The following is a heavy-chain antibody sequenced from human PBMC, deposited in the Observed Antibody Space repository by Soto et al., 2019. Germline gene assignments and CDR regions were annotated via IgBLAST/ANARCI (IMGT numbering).Heavy chain of an antibody. CDR2: ISYDGSNK. V-gene: IGHV3-30*18. CDR3: AKGFRGGITTFDY. D-gene: IGHD3-16*01. CDR1: GFTFSSYG. Sequence: QVQLVESGGGVVQPGRSLRLSCAASGFTFSSYGMHWVRQAPGKGLEWVAVISYDGSNKYYADSVKGRFTISRDNSKNTLYLQMNSLRAEDTAVYYCAKGFRGGITTFDYWGQGTLVTVSS. J-gene: IGHJ4*02.